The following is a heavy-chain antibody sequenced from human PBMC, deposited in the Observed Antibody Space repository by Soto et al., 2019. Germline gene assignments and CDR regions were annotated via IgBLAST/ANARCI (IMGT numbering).Heavy chain of an antibody. V-gene: IGHV4-61*01. D-gene: IGHD1-26*01. CDR1: GGSVSSGSYY. J-gene: IGHJ5*02. CDR2: IPYSGST. CDR3: ARDSGSYPVT. Sequence: QVQLQESGPGLVKPSETLSLTCTVSGGSVSSGSYYWSWIRQPPGKGLEWIGDIPYSGSTNDKPFIKSRVTISLDTSKSQLSLKLRSVTAADTAVYYCARDSGSYPVTCGQGTLVTVSS.